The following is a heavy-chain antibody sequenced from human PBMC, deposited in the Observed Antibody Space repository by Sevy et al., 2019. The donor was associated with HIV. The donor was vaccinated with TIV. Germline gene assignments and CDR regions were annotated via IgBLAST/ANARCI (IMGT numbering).Heavy chain of an antibody. D-gene: IGHD2-8*01. CDR1: VFTFSKYS. J-gene: IGHJ4*02. V-gene: IGHV3-23*01. CDR3: AREGCTKPHDY. CDR2: LSFGCGEI. Sequence: GGSLRLSCAASVFTFSKYSMSWFRQPPGKGLEWVSTLSFGCGEINYADSVKGRFTNTRDNSKSSVYLQMNNLRPEDTAVYYCAREGCTKPHDYWGQGTLVTVSS.